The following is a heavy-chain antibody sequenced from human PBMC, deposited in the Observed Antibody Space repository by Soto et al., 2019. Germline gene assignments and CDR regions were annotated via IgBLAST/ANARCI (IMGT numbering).Heavy chain of an antibody. CDR1: GYTFTSYG. D-gene: IGHD3-16*02. CDR2: ISAYNGNT. J-gene: IGHJ3*02. Sequence: ASVKVSCKTSGYTFTSYGISWVRQAKGQGLEWMGWISAYNGNTNYAQKLQGRVTMTTDTSTSTAYMELRSLRSDDTAVYYCAVGDYIWGSYHEDAFDIWGQGTMVTVSS. V-gene: IGHV1-18*01. CDR3: AVGDYIWGSYHEDAFDI.